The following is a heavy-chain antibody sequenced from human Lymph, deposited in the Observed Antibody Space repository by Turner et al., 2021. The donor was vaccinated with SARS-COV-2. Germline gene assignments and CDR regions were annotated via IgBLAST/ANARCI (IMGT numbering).Heavy chain of an antibody. CDR3: ARDGLKKEGAGTSDNWFDP. V-gene: IGHV3-30*04. CDR1: GSTFSSYA. D-gene: IGHD6-19*01. J-gene: IGHJ5*02. Sequence: QVQLLEAGGGVVQPGTARRLTCSAAGSTFSSYAMHWGRQAPGKGLGWVAVISYDGSNTYYADSVKGRFTSSIDNSKNTLYLQMNSLRAEDTAVYYCARDGLKKEGAGTSDNWFDPWGQGTLVTVSS. CDR2: ISYDGSNT.